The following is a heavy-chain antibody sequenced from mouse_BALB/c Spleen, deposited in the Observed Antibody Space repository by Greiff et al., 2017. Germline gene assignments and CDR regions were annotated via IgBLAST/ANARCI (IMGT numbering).Heavy chain of an antibody. CDR1: GFTFSSYY. CDR2: INSNGGST. CDR3: ARHTVVATDAMDY. Sequence: EVKVEESGGGLVKLGGSLKLSCAASGFTFSSYYMSWVRQTPEKRLELVAAINSNGGSTYYPDTVKGRFTISRDNAKNTLYLQMSSLKSEDTALYYCARHTVVATDAMDYWGQGTSVTVSS. V-gene: IGHV5-6-2*01. D-gene: IGHD1-1*01. J-gene: IGHJ4*01.